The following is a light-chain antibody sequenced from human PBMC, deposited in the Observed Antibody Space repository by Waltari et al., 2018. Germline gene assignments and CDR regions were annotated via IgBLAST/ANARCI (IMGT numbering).Light chain of an antibody. CDR2: DAS. V-gene: IGKV3-11*01. CDR3: QQQST. J-gene: IGKJ3*01. Sequence: EIVLTQSPATLSLSPGERATLSCRASQSVSSYLAWYQQKPGRAPRLLIYDASNRATGIPARFSGSGSGTDFTLTISSLEPEDFAVYYCQQQSTFGPGTKVDIK. CDR1: QSVSSY.